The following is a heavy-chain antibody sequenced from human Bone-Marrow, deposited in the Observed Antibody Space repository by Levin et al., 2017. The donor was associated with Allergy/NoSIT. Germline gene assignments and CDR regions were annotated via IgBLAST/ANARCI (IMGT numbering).Heavy chain of an antibody. CDR2: INSDGSST. CDR3: ARVGLRYSNYAFDY. CDR1: GFTFSSYW. D-gene: IGHD4-11*01. Sequence: PGGSLRLSCAASGFTFSSYWMHWVRQAPGKGLVWVSRINSDGSSTTYADSVKGRFTISRDNAKNTLYLQMNSLRAEDTAVYFCARVGLRYSNYAFDYWGQGTLVTVSS. J-gene: IGHJ4*02. V-gene: IGHV3-74*01.